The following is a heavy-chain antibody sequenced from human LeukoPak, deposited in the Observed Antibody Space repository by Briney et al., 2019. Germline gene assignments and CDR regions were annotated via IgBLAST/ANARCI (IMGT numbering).Heavy chain of an antibody. V-gene: IGHV3-7*01. CDR1: EFTFSRFW. J-gene: IGHJ4*02. CDR2: INQDGSAR. D-gene: IGHD4-11*01. Sequence: GGSLRLSCVASEFTFSRFWMSWVRQAPGKGLEWVAHINQDGSARYYVDSVKGRFTISRDNAQDSVFLQMSSLIAEDTAVYFCAREGYSSSAATYWGQGTLVAVSS. CDR3: AREGYSSSAATY.